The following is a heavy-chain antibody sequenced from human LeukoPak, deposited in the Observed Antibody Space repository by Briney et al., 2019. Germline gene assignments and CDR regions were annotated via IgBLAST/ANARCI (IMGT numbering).Heavy chain of an antibody. J-gene: IGHJ4*02. CDR2: ISTSSIYI. D-gene: IGHD3-22*01. CDR1: GFTFSSFS. CDR3: VRVDSSGYGLHWGLDY. Sequence: GGSLRLSCAASGFTFSSFSMNWVRQAPGKGLEWVSFISTSSIYIYYADSVKGRFTISRDNAKNSLYLQMNSLRAEDTAVYYCVRVDSSGYGLHWGLDYWGQGTLVTVSS. V-gene: IGHV3-21*01.